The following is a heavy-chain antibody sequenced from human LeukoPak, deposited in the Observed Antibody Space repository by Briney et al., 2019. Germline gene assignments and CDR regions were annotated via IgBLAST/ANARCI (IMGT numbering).Heavy chain of an antibody. CDR2: IYYSGST. CDR3: ARVVVTIFGGGKWFDP. V-gene: IGHV4-30-4*08. D-gene: IGHD3-3*01. J-gene: IGHJ5*02. Sequence: SQTLSLTCTVSGGSISSGDYYWSWIRQPPGKGLGWIGYIYYSGSTYYNPSLKSRVTISVDTSKNQFSLKLSSVTAADTAVYYCARVVVTIFGGGKWFDPWGQGTLVTVSS. CDR1: GGSISSGDYY.